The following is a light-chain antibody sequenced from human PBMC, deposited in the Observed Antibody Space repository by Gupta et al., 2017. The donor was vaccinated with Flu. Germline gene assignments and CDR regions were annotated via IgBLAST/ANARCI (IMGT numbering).Light chain of an antibody. Sequence: QSVLTQPPSASATPGLRVTISCSGSVSNIGSNYVYWYQHLPGAAPHLLIYRSDQRPSGVPERVSGSKSDTSASLAITGVRSEDEADYYCAAWDDILNSWVFGGGTKLTVL. CDR1: VSNIGSNY. CDR2: RSD. J-gene: IGLJ3*02. V-gene: IGLV1-47*01. CDR3: AAWDDILNSWV.